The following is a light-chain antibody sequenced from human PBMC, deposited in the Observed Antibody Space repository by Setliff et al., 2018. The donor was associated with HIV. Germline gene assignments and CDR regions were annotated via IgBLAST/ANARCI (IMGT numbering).Light chain of an antibody. CDR3: SSYTSSTTLG. CDR1: SSDVGGYNY. Sequence: QSALPQPASVSGSPGQSITISCTGTSSDVGGYNYVSWYQQHPGKAPKLMIYEVSNRPSGVSDRFSGSKSGNTASLTISGLQTEDEADYFCSSYTSSTTLGFGTGTKGTVL. CDR2: EVS. V-gene: IGLV2-14*01. J-gene: IGLJ1*01.